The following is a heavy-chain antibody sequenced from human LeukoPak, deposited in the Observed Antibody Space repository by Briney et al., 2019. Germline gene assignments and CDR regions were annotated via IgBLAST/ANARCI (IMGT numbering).Heavy chain of an antibody. CDR1: GFTFSSYA. Sequence: GGSLRLSCAASGFTFSSYAMSWVRQPPGKGLEWVSVIRHSDDSTYNADSVKGRFTISRDISKNTLYLQMNSLSAEDTAIYYCAKTLFGVAIVLDSWGPGTLVTVSS. CDR2: IRHSDDST. D-gene: IGHD3-3*01. J-gene: IGHJ4*02. V-gene: IGHV3-23*01. CDR3: AKTLFGVAIVLDS.